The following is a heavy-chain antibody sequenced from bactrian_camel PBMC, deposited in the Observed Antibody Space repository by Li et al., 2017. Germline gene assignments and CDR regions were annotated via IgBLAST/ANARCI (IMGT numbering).Heavy chain of an antibody. D-gene: IGHD4*01. Sequence: HVQLVESGGASVQAGGSLRLSCEVSGHSCGSNRVGWYRLPPGRAPAEREGIAAIRRDGGETWYAASVKGRFTISQVNASKTVVLQMNSLKPEDTAMYHCAVYDAYAGRCSFREDVYDYWGRGTQVTVS. CDR3: AVYDAYAGRCSFREDVYDY. J-gene: IGHJ4*01. CDR1: GHSCGSNR. V-gene: IGHV3S45*01. CDR2: IRRDGGET.